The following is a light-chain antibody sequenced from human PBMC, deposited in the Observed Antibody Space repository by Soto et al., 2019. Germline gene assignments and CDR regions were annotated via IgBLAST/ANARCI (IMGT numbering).Light chain of an antibody. CDR2: ANT. CDR3: QSFDRSLTGLI. Sequence: QSVLTQPPSVSGAPGQRVTIACTGNNSNIGAGSGVNWYQQFPDKAPKLLIYANTHRPSGVPDRFSGSTSATSASLAITGPQTQDEADYSCQSFDRSLTGLIFGGGTKVTVL. CDR1: NSNIGAGSG. J-gene: IGLJ2*01. V-gene: IGLV1-40*01.